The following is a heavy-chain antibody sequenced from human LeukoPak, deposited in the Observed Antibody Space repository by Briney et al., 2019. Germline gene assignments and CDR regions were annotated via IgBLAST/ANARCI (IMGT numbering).Heavy chain of an antibody. J-gene: IGHJ4*02. V-gene: IGHV3-7*01. CDR1: EFIFSNYW. D-gene: IGHD5-24*01. CDR3: ARRGYTFDY. CDR2: IKPDGSEK. Sequence: GGSLRLSSAASEFIFSNYWMSWVRQAPGKGLEWVANIKPDGSEKNYVDSVRGRFTISRDNAKSSVFLQMNGLRAEDTAVYYCARRGYTFDYWGLGTLVTVSS.